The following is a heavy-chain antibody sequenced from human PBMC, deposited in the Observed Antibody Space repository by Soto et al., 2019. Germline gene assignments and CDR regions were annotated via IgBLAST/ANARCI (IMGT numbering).Heavy chain of an antibody. CDR1: GGPISSGGYY. CDR2: IYYSGST. J-gene: IGHJ5*02. V-gene: IGHV4-31*03. Sequence: PSETLSLTCTVSGGPISSGGYYWSWIRQHPGKGLEWIGYIYYSGSTYCNPSLKSRVTISVDTSKNQFSLKLSSVTAADTAVYYCARGGYYYDSSGYLNWFDPWGQGTLVTVSS. D-gene: IGHD3-22*01. CDR3: ARGGYYYDSSGYLNWFDP.